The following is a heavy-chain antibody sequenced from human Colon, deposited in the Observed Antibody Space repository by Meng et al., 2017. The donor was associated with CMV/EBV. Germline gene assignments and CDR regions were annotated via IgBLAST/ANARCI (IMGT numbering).Heavy chain of an antibody. V-gene: IGHV3-7*01. J-gene: IGHJ6*02. CDR3: ARITTFGTGLHGMDV. CDR1: GFTFSRNW. CDR2: INEDGGEI. Sequence: GESLKISCAASGFTFSRNWMTWVRQAPGKGLEWVANINEDGGEIYYVDSLKGRFTISRDNVKNSLYLQMNSLRAEDSAVYYCARITTFGTGLHGMDVWGQGTTVTVSS. D-gene: IGHD3-3*01.